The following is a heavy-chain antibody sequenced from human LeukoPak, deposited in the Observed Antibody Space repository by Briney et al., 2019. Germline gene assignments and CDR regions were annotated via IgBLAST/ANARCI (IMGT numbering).Heavy chain of an antibody. CDR2: ISSSSSTI. CDR3: AREGYCTNGVCSPGYMDV. D-gene: IGHD2-8*01. J-gene: IGHJ6*03. CDR1: GFIFSSYW. V-gene: IGHV3-48*01. Sequence: PGGSLRLSCAASGFIFSSYWMSWVRQAPGKGLEWVSYISSSSSTIYYADPVKGRFTISRDNAKNSLYLQMNSLRAEDTAVYYCAREGYCTNGVCSPGYMDVWGKGTTVTVSS.